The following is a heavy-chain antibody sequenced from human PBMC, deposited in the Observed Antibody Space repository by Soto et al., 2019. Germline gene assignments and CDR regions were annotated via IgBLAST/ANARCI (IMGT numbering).Heavy chain of an antibody. CDR2: IIPIYGTT. J-gene: IGHJ6*02. Sequence: QVQLVQSGAEVKNHGSSVKVSCKTSGGTFSNDAISWVRQAPGQGLEWMGGIIPIYGTTHYAQKLQDRLKLTADESTGTAYMELSSRRSDDTGVYYCARDGMGTIVGGMDVWGQGTTVTVSS. CDR3: ARDGMGTIVGGMDV. V-gene: IGHV1-69*01. D-gene: IGHD7-27*01. CDR1: GGTFSNDA.